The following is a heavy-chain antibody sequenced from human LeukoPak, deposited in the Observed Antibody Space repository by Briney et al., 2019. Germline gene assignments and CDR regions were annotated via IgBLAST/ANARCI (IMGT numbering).Heavy chain of an antibody. V-gene: IGHV3-23*01. Sequence: GGSLRLSCAASGFTFSSYAMSWVRQAPGKGLEWVSAISGSGGSTYYADSVKGRLTISRDNSKNTLYLQMNSLRAEDTAVYYCAKDDGYSYGLDYWGQGTLVTVSS. CDR2: ISGSGGST. J-gene: IGHJ4*02. CDR3: AKDDGYSYGLDY. D-gene: IGHD5-18*01. CDR1: GFTFSSYA.